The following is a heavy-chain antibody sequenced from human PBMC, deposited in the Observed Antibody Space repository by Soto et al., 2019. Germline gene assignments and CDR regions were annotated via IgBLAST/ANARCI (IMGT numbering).Heavy chain of an antibody. CDR2: VYVTGAV. CDR1: GAALNSANYY. Sequence: SETLSLPCSVSGAALNSANYYWSSIRQVPGKGLEGIGHVYVTGAVDYNPSLRDRITISQDTSERQFSLNLRLVTAADTAVYYCARLRIATNNYKWFDPWGQGTMVTVYS. J-gene: IGHJ5*02. D-gene: IGHD2-21*01. CDR3: ARLRIATNNYKWFDP. V-gene: IGHV4-31*03.